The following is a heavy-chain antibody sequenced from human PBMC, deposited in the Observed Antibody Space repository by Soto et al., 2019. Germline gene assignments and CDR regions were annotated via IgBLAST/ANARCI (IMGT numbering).Heavy chain of an antibody. V-gene: IGHV4-30-4*01. CDR2: IYYSGST. J-gene: IGHJ4*02. Sequence: SETLSLTCTVSGGSISSGDYYWSWIRQPPGKGLEWIGYIYYSGSTYYNPSLKSRVTISVDTSKNQFSLKLSSVTAADTAVYYCARVPNEEHFDYWGQGTLLTVSS. CDR3: ARVPNEEHFDY. D-gene: IGHD1-1*01. CDR1: GGSISSGDYY.